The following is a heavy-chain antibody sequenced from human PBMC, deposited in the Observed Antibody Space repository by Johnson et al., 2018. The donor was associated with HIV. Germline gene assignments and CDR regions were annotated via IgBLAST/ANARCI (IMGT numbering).Heavy chain of an antibody. Sequence: VQLVESGGGLVKREGSLRLSCAPSGFIFSNAWMSWVRQAPGKGLEWVGRIKSKTDGGTTDYAAPVKGRFTISRDDSKNTLYLQMNSLKTEDTAVYYCTTDGRIPVAHHDAFDVWGQGTMVTVSS. CDR2: IKSKTDGGTT. CDR3: TTDGRIPVAHHDAFDV. CDR1: GFIFSNAW. V-gene: IGHV3-15*01. D-gene: IGHD6-19*01. J-gene: IGHJ3*01.